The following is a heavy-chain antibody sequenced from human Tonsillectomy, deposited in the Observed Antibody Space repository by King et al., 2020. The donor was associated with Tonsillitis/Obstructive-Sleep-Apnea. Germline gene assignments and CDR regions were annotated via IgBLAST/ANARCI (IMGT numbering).Heavy chain of an antibody. V-gene: IGHV3-23*04. CDR1: GFTFSSYA. Sequence: VQLVESGGGLVQPGGSLRLSCAASGFTFSSYAMSWVRQAPGKGLEWVAAISGSGGSTYYEYAVKGRFTISRYNSNNTLYLKMNSLRAEDTAVYYCAKVATVTTNGYWGQGTMVTVSS. CDR3: AKVATVTTNGY. CDR2: ISGSGGST. J-gene: IGHJ3*01. D-gene: IGHD4-11*01.